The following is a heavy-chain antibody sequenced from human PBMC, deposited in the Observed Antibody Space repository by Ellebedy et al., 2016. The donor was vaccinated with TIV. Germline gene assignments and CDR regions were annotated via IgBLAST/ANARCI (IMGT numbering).Heavy chain of an antibody. Sequence: TLSLTCSVSGGSVSSGRSYWSWVRQPPGKALEWLALIYWDDDKRYSPSLKSRLTITKDTSKNQVVLTMTNMDPVDTATYYCAHSLYGRRDFQHWGQGTLVTVSS. J-gene: IGHJ1*01. V-gene: IGHV2-5*08. CDR3: AHSLYGRRDFQH. CDR1: GGSVSSGRSY. CDR2: IYWDDDK. D-gene: IGHD1-14*01.